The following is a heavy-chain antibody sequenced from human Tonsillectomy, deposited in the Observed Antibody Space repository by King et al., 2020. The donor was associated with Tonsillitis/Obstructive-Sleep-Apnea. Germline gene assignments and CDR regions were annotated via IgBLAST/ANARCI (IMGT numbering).Heavy chain of an antibody. V-gene: IGHV1-18*04. CDR1: GYIFNIYG. CDR3: ARAGDAFDF. Sequence: QLVQSGAEVKKPGASVKVSCKASGYIFNIYGISWVRQAPGHGLEWLAWISAYNGDTDYAQKFQGRVTLTTDTSTSTAYMELRHLRSDDTAVYFCARAGDAFDFWGQGTMVTVSA. J-gene: IGHJ3*01. CDR2: ISAYNGDT.